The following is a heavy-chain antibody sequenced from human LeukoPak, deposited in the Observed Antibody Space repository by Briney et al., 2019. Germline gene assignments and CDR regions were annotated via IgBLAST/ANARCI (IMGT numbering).Heavy chain of an antibody. D-gene: IGHD4-17*01. CDR3: AAVTVTHVDYYYMDV. CDR1: GYTFTSYG. Sequence: GASVKVSCKASGYTFTSYGISWVRQAPGQGLEWMGWISAYNGNTNYAQKLQGRVTMTTDTSTSTAYMELRSLRSDDTAVYYCAAVTVTHVDYYYMDVWGKGTTVTISS. CDR2: ISAYNGNT. J-gene: IGHJ6*03. V-gene: IGHV1-18*01.